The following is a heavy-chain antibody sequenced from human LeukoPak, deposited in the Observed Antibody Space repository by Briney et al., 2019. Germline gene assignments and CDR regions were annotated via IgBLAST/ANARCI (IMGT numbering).Heavy chain of an antibody. CDR3: AKAPVTTCSGAYCYPFDY. CDR1: GFTFQTFG. V-gene: IGHV3-30*18. Sequence: GGSLRLSCAVSGFTFQTFGMHWVRQTPGKGLEWVALISFDGSYKYYTDSVKGRFTISRDSSKNTLYLQMNRLRAEDAAVYYCAKAPVTTCSGAYCYPFDYWGQGTLVTVSS. J-gene: IGHJ4*02. D-gene: IGHD2-21*01. CDR2: ISFDGSYK.